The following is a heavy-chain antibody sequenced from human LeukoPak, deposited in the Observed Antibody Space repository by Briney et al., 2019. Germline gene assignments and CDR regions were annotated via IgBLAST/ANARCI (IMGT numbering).Heavy chain of an antibody. CDR3: AKHYGSNSVADY. J-gene: IGHJ4*02. CDR2: ISGSGSNT. CDR1: GFTFSNYA. D-gene: IGHD4-23*01. Sequence: PGGSLRLSCGTSGFTFSNYAMSWVRQAPGKGLEWVSAISGSGSNTYYADSVKGRFTISRDNSKNTLYLQMNSLRAEETAVYYCAKHYGSNSVADYWGQGTLVTVSS. V-gene: IGHV3-23*01.